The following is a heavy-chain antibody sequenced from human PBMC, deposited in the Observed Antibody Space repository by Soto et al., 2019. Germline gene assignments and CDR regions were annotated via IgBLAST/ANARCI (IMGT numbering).Heavy chain of an antibody. CDR2: VDQSGST. D-gene: IGHD2-15*01. J-gene: IGHJ4*02. Sequence: QVQLQQWGAGLLKPSETLSLTCAIYGGSFSGYYWSWIRQPPGMGLEWIGEVDQSGSTNYNPSLKSRVIISGDTSKNQFSLKLNSVTAADTAVYYCARERQRGYCTGGSCYSYFDYWGQGALVTVSS. CDR3: ARERQRGYCTGGSCYSYFDY. V-gene: IGHV4-34*01. CDR1: GGSFSGYY.